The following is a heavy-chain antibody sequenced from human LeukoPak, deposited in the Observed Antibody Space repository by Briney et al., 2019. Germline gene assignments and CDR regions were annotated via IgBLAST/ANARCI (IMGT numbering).Heavy chain of an antibody. V-gene: IGHV4-39*01. J-gene: IGHJ5*02. Sequence: PSETLSLTRAVSGGSISSTTYYWGWIRQPPGKGLEWIGNIYYTGTTYYNPSLKSRVTISVDTSKNQFSLTLSSVTAADTAVYYCAMYSSNLGLLDPWGQGTLVTVSS. D-gene: IGHD6-13*01. CDR1: GGSISSTTYY. CDR3: AMYSSNLGLLDP. CDR2: IYYTGTT.